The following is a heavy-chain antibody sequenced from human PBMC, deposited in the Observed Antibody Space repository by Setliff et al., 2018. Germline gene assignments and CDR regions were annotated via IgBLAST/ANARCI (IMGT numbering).Heavy chain of an antibody. CDR3: VRTLFLQYYGGRSGGYFDY. D-gene: IGHD4-17*01. CDR2: IWYDGSYK. Sequence: GESLKISCAASGFTFSTYGMHWVRQAPGKGLEWVALIWYDGSYKYYADSVKGRFTISRDNSKNTLYLQMNSLRAEDTAVYYCVRTLFLQYYGGRSGGYFDYWGQGSLVTVSS. J-gene: IGHJ4*02. V-gene: IGHV3-33*01. CDR1: GFTFSTYG.